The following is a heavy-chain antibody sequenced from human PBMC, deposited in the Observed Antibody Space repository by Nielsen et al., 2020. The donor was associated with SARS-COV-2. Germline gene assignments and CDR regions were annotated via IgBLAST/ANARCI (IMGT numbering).Heavy chain of an antibody. J-gene: IGHJ4*02. V-gene: IGHV3-53*01. Sequence: GGSLTLSCAASGFIVRSKYMNWVRQAPGKGLEWVSVFNSGGTTLYADSVKGRLIISRDNSRNTLYLQMNSLRVEDTAMYYCAREGDTYGVRNFDYWGQRVMVTGSS. D-gene: IGHD5-18*01. CDR1: GFIVRSKY. CDR2: FNSGGTT. CDR3: AREGDTYGVRNFDY.